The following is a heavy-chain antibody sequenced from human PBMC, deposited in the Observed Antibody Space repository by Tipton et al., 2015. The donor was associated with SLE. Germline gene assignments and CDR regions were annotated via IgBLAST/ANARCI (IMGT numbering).Heavy chain of an antibody. Sequence: TLSLTCTFSGGSMSSSSQYWGWIRQPPGKGLEWVGTISHVGNTYYTPSLKSRVTISADTSKNQFSLKLSSVTAADTAVYYCTRWTVGTISDYWGQGTLVTVSS. V-gene: IGHV4-39*07. J-gene: IGHJ4*02. D-gene: IGHD2-21*02. CDR2: ISHVGNT. CDR1: GGSMSSSSQY. CDR3: TRWTVGTISDY.